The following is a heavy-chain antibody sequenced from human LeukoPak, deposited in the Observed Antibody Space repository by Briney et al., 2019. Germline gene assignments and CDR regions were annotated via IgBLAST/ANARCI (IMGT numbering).Heavy chain of an antibody. Sequence: ASVKVSCKASGYTFTSYDITWVRQAPGQGLEWMGWISAYNGNTNYAQKFQGRVTMTTDTSTSTAYMGLRSLRSDDTAVYYCARGYSSSWAFDYWGQGTLVTVSS. D-gene: IGHD6-13*01. V-gene: IGHV1-18*01. J-gene: IGHJ4*02. CDR1: GYTFTSYD. CDR2: ISAYNGNT. CDR3: ARGYSSSWAFDY.